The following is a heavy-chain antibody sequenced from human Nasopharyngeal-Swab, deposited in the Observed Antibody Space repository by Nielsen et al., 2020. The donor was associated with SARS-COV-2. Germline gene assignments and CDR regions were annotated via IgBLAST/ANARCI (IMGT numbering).Heavy chain of an antibody. V-gene: IGHV3-21*01. CDR1: GFTFSSYS. D-gene: IGHD2-15*01. CDR3: VRWSGGWAFDI. Sequence: GESLKIACAASGFTFSSYSMNWVRQAPGKGLEWVSSISSSSSYIYYADSVKGRFTISRDNAKNSLYLQMNSLRAEDTAVYYCVRWSGGWAFDIGGQGTMVTVSS. J-gene: IGHJ3*02. CDR2: ISSSSSYI.